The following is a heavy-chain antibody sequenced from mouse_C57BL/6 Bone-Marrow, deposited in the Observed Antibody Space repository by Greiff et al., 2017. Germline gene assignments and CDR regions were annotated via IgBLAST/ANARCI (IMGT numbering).Heavy chain of an antibody. D-gene: IGHD1-1*01. V-gene: IGHV1-7*01. J-gene: IGHJ1*03. Sequence: QVQLKQSGAELAKPGASVKLSCKASGYTFTSYWMHWVKQRPGQGLDWIGYINPSSGYTKYNQKFKDKATLTADKSSSTAYMQLSSLTYEDSAVYYCARRYYGSGYFDVWGTGTTVTVSS. CDR1: GYTFTSYW. CDR3: ARRYYGSGYFDV. CDR2: INPSSGYT.